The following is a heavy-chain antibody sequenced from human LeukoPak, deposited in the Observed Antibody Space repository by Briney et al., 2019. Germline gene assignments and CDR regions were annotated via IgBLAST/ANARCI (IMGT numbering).Heavy chain of an antibody. CDR1: GYSISSGYY. J-gene: IGHJ6*03. V-gene: IGHV4-38-2*02. CDR3: ARLRRGSYTVRYYYYYMDV. CDR2: INHSGST. Sequence: TSETLSLTCTVSGYSISSGYYWGWIRQPPGKGLEWIGEINHSGSTNYNPSLKSRVTISVDTSKNQFSLKLSSVTAADTAVYYCARLRRGSYTVRYYYYYMDVWGKGTTVTISS. D-gene: IGHD1-26*01.